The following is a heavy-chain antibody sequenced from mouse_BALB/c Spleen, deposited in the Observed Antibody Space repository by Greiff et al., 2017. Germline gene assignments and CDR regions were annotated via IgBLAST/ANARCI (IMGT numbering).Heavy chain of an antibody. D-gene: IGHD2-1*01. CDR2: IDPAYGNT. CDR1: GFNIKDTY. CDR3: ARGDGNYLAWFAY. Sequence: EAQLQQSGAELVKPGASVKLSCTASGFNIKDTYMHWVKQRPEQGLEWIGRIDPAYGNTKYDPKFQGKATITADTSSNTAYLQLSSLTSEDTAVYYCARGDGNYLAWFAYWGQGTLVTVSA. J-gene: IGHJ3*01. V-gene: IGHV14-3*02.